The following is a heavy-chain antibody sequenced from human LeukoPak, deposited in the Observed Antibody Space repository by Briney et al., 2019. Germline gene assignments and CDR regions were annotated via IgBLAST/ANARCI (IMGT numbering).Heavy chain of an antibody. Sequence: SETLSLTCTVSGGSISSYYWSWIRQPPGKGLEWIGYIYTSGSTNYNPSLKSRVTISVDTSKNQFSLKLSSVTAADTAVYYCARLVGVTHLDYWGQGTLVTVSS. D-gene: IGHD1-26*01. CDR2: IYTSGST. CDR1: GGSISSYY. CDR3: ARLVGVTHLDY. V-gene: IGHV4-4*09. J-gene: IGHJ4*02.